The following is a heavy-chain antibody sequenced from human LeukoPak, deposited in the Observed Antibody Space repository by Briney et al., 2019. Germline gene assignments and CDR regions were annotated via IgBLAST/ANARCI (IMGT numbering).Heavy chain of an antibody. CDR3: ARDQRITMIVVGRPFGY. CDR2: VGSDGINT. D-gene: IGHD3-22*01. CDR1: GFTFSTYS. V-gene: IGHV3-21*04. J-gene: IGHJ4*02. Sequence: PGGSLRLSCEASGFTFSTYSMSWVRQAPGQGLEWVSAVGSDGINTAYADSVKGRFTISRDNAKNSLYLQMNSLRAEDTAVYYCARDQRITMIVVGRPFGYWGQGTLVTVSS.